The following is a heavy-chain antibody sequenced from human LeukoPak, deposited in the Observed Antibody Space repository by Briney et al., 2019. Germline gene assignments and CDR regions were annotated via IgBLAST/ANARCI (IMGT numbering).Heavy chain of an antibody. CDR1: GGTFSSYT. J-gene: IGHJ4*02. CDR3: ARDIRDYGGNLPSDY. D-gene: IGHD4-23*01. CDR2: IIPILVIA. V-gene: IGHV1-69*04. Sequence: GASVKVSCKASGGTFSSYTISWVRQAPGQGLEWMGRIIPILVIANYAQKFQGRVTITADKSTSTAYMELSSLRSEETAVYYCARDIRDYGGNLPSDYWGQGTLVTVS.